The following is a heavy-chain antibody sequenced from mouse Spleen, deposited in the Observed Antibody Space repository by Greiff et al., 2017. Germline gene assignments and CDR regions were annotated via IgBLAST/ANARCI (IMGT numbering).Heavy chain of an antibody. CDR3: ARGGLGSSPFDY. D-gene: IGHD1-1*01. Sequence: VQLQQPGAELVMPGASVKLSCKASGYTFTSYWMHWVKQRPGQGLEWIGEIDPSDSYTNYNQKFKGKATLTVDKSSSTAYMQLSSLTSEDSAVYYCARGGLGSSPFDYWGQGTTLTVSS. J-gene: IGHJ2*01. CDR1: GYTFTSYW. CDR2: IDPSDSYT. V-gene: IGHV1-69*01.